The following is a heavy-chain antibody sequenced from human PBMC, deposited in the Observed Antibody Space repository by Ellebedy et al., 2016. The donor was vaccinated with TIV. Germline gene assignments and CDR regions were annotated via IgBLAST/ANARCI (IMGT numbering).Heavy chain of an antibody. CDR1: GFTFSSYG. V-gene: IGHV3-30*03. J-gene: IGHJ4*02. CDR3: ARATSGFDY. CDR2: ISYDGSNK. D-gene: IGHD5-24*01. Sequence: GESLKISCAASGFTFSSYGMHWVRQAPGKGLEWVAVISYDGSNKYYADSVKGRFTISRDSAKNSLYLQMNSLRAEDTAVYYCARATSGFDYWGQGALATVSS.